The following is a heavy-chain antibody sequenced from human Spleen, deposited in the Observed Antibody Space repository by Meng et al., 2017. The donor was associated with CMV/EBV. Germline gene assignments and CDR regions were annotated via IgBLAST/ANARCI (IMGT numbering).Heavy chain of an antibody. CDR3: AKSVVDP. D-gene: IGHD2-15*01. CDR1: GFPFSTYG. CDR2: IRYDGSHK. V-gene: IGHV3-30*02. Sequence: SLRLSCAASGFPFSTYGMHWVRQAPGKGLDWVAFIRYDGSHKDYVDSVKGRFTISRDNSKNTLYLQMNSLRPEDTAVYYCAKSVVDPWGQGTLVTVSS. J-gene: IGHJ5*02.